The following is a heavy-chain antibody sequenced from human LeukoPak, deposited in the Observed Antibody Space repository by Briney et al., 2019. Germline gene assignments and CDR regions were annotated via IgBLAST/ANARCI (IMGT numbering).Heavy chain of an antibody. D-gene: IGHD2-2*01. CDR3: AKDKGEDIVVVPAALFDY. J-gene: IGHJ4*02. CDR2: ISGSGGST. V-gene: IGHV3-23*01. Sequence: PGGSLRLSCAASGFTFSSYAMSWVRQAPGKGLEWVSAISGSGGSTYYADSVKGRFTISIDNSKNTLYLQMNSLRAEDTAVYYCAKDKGEDIVVVPAALFDYWGQGTLVTVSS. CDR1: GFTFSSYA.